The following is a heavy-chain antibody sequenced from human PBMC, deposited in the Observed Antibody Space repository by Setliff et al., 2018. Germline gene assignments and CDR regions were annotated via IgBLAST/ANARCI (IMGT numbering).Heavy chain of an antibody. V-gene: IGHV3-23*01. D-gene: IGHD2-15*01. CDR2: MSASGTST. Sequence: GGSLRLSCATSGFTFSSYAMSWVRQAPGKGLEWVSAMSASGTSTYHADSVKGRFTVSRDNSKDTLYLQMNSLRVEDSAVYYCVCFSWRGCSGDTCYSGDDSFDMWGQGTVVTVSS. J-gene: IGHJ3*02. CDR3: VCFSWRGCSGDTCYSGDDSFDM. CDR1: GFTFSSYA.